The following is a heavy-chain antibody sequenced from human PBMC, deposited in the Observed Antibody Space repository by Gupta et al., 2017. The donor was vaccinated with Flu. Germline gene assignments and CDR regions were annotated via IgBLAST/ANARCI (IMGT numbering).Heavy chain of an antibody. CDR3: ASYAVGFATPFDY. J-gene: IGHJ4*02. V-gene: IGHV1-69*06. D-gene: IGHD3-10*01. CDR2: IIPIFGTA. Sequence: SSYAISWVRQAPGQGLEWMGGIIPIFGTANYAQKFQGRVTITADKSTSTAYMELSSLRSEDTAVYYCASYAVGFATPFDYWGQGTLVTVSS. CDR1: SSYA.